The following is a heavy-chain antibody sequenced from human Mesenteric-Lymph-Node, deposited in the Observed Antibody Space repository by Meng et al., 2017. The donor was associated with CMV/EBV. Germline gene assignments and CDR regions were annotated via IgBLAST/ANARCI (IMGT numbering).Heavy chain of an antibody. CDR2: ISWNSGSI. CDR3: ARDLDFFVVDY. CDR1: GFTFDDYA. J-gene: IGHJ4*02. Sequence: SLKISCAASGFTFDDYAMHWVRQAPGKGLEWVSGISWNSGSIGYADSVKGRFTISRDNAKNSVHLQMDSLRAEDTAVYYCARDLDFFVVDYWGQGTLVTVSS. V-gene: IGHV3-9*01. D-gene: IGHD2-21*01.